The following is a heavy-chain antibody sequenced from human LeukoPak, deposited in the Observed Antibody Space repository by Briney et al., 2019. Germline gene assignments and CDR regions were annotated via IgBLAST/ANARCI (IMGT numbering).Heavy chain of an antibody. CDR3: ARDQSVAGTSMDV. J-gene: IGHJ6*03. Sequence: GGSLRLSCAASGFTFSSYAMHWVRQAPGKGLEWVAVISYDGSNKYYADSVKGRFTISRDNSKNTLYLQMNSLRAEDTAVYYCARDQSVAGTSMDVWGKGTTVTVSS. D-gene: IGHD6-19*01. CDR1: GFTFSSYA. V-gene: IGHV3-30*04. CDR2: ISYDGSNK.